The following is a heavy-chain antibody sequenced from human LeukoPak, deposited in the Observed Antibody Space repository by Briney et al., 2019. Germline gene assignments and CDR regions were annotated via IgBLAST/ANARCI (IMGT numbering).Heavy chain of an antibody. V-gene: IGHV4-4*02. J-gene: IGHJ4*02. CDR2: IYHSGST. CDR1: GGSISSSNW. D-gene: IGHD6-19*01. CDR3: AIRSSSGWYYFDY. Sequence: SETLSLTCAVSGGSISSSNWWSWVRQPPGKGLEWIGEIYHSGSTNYNPSHKSRVTISVDKSKNQFSLKLSSVTAADTAVYYCAIRSSSGWYYFDYWGQGTLVTVSS.